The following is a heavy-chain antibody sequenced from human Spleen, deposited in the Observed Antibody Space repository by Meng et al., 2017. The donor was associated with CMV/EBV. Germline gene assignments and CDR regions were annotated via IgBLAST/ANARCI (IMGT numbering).Heavy chain of an antibody. Sequence: GESLKISCAASGFTFRDYYMSWIRQAPGKGLEWVANIRSDATERNYVDSLKGRFTISRDNAKNSLYLQMNSLRVEDTAVYYCARHANGGWYAMDVWCHGTTVTVSS. CDR2: IRSDATER. V-gene: IGHV3-7*01. J-gene: IGHJ6*02. CDR3: ARHANGGWYAMDV. D-gene: IGHD3-16*01. CDR1: GFTFRDYY.